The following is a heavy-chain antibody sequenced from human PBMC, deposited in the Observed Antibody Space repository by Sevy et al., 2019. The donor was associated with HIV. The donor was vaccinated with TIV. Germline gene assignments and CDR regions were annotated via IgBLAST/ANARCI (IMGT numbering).Heavy chain of an antibody. CDR2: FFYSGSP. D-gene: IGHD6-13*01. CDR1: GDSISGYY. J-gene: IGHJ6*02. Sequence: SETLSLTCTVSGDSISGYYWSWIRQPPGKGLEWIGYFFYSGSPNYNPSLKSRVTISVDTTKNQVSLMLRSVTAADTAVYYCARGIAAPGGMDVWGQGPTVTVSS. V-gene: IGHV4-59*01. CDR3: ARGIAAPGGMDV.